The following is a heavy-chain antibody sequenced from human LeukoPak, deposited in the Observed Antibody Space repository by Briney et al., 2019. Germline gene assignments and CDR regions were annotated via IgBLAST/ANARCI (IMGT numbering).Heavy chain of an antibody. J-gene: IGHJ4*02. CDR3: AREAYYDSSGSYYFDY. V-gene: IGHV1-69*05. Sequence: SVKVSCKASGGTFSSYAISWVRQAPGQGLEWMGGIIPIFGTANYAQKFQGRVTITTDESTSTAYMELSSLRSEDTAVYHCAREAYYDSSGSYYFDYWGQGTLVTVSS. CDR2: IIPIFGTA. D-gene: IGHD3-22*01. CDR1: GGTFSSYA.